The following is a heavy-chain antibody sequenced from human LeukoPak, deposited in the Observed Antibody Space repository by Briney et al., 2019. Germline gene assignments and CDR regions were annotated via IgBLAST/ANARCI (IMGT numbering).Heavy chain of an antibody. J-gene: IGHJ4*02. CDR2: ITSSGHI. CDR3: ARGAEYYYDSSGYFPFDY. D-gene: IGHD3-22*01. V-gene: IGHV3-21*01. Sequence: PGGSLRLSCAASGFTFSSYSGNWVRQAPGKGLEWVSSITSSGHIYYADSVKGRFTISRDNAENSLFLQMNSLRAEDTAVYYCARGAEYYYDSSGYFPFDYWGQGTLVTVSS. CDR1: GFTFSSYS.